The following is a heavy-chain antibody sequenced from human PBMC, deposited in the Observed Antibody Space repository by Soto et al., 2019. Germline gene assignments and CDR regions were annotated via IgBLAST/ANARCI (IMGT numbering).Heavy chain of an antibody. J-gene: IGHJ4*02. D-gene: IGHD6-6*01. Sequence: SETLSLTCAVSGGSINTDNWWSWVRQPPERGLEWIGEIYPGGKTNYNSSLKSRVTISVDKSKNQFSLKLNSVTAADTAVYYCASRIGARPFWGQGTLVTVSS. CDR1: GGSINTDNW. V-gene: IGHV4-4*02. CDR2: IYPGGKT. CDR3: ASRIGARPF.